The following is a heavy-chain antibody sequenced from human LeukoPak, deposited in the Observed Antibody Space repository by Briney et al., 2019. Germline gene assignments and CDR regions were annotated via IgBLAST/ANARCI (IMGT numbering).Heavy chain of an antibody. CDR1: GFTFSSYP. Sequence: GGSLRLSCAASGFTFSSYPMNWVRQAPGKGLEGVSHISISSSSIYYADSVKGRFSISRDNAKNSLYLQMNSLRAEDTAVYYCARGALAVAGSVIDFWGQGTLVTVSS. J-gene: IGHJ4*02. CDR2: ISISSSSI. CDR3: ARGALAVAGSVIDF. D-gene: IGHD6-19*01. V-gene: IGHV3-48*01.